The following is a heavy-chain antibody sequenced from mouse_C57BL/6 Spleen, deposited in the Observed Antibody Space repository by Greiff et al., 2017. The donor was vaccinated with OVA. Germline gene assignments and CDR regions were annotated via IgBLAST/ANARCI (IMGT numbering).Heavy chain of an antibody. Sequence: EVNLVESGGGLVQPGGSLSLSCAASGFTFTDYYMSWVRQPPGKALEWLGFIRNKANGYTTAYSASVKGRFTISRDNYQSILYLQMNAQRAEDSATYDGAGSSYYGSSYEAMDYWGQGTSVTVSS. CDR1: GFTFTDYY. D-gene: IGHD1-1*01. J-gene: IGHJ4*01. CDR2: IRNKANGYTT. V-gene: IGHV7-3*01. CDR3: AGSSYYGSSYEAMDY.